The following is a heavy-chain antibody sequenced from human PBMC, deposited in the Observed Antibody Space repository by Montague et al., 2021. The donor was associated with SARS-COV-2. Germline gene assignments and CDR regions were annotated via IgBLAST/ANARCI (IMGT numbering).Heavy chain of an antibody. D-gene: IGHD6-19*01. V-gene: IGHV4-39*02. Sequence: SETLSLTCIVSGESIDRDTYYWGWIRQSPGKGLEWIGSLSSSGSTYYNPSLRSRVTISMDTSKNHFSLKVNSVTATDTAVYFCARPGSVSGWFYFDDWSQGTLVSVSS. CDR2: LSSSGST. CDR1: GESIDRDTYY. CDR3: ARPGSVSGWFYFDD. J-gene: IGHJ4*02.